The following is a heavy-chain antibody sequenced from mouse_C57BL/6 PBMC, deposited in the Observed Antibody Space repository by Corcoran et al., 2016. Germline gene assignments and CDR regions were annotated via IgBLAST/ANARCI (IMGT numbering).Heavy chain of an antibody. D-gene: IGHD2-10*01. J-gene: IGHJ4*01. CDR3: ASLPDYYAMDY. CDR1: GYSITSGYY. Sequence: DVQLQESGPGLVKPSQSLSLTCSVTGYSITSGYYWNWIRQFPGNKLEWMGYISYDGSNNYNPSLKNRISITRDTSKNQFFLKLNSVTTEDTATYYCASLPDYYAMDYWGQGTSVTVSS. CDR2: ISYDGSN. V-gene: IGHV3-6*01.